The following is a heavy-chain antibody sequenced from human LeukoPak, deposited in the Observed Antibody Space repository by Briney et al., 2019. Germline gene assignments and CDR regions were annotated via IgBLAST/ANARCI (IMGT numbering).Heavy chain of an antibody. V-gene: IGHV3-43*02. D-gene: IGHD4-11*01. CDR3: AKDISADSNWWQALDY. Sequence: GGSLRVSCAASGFTFDNSAMHWVRQAPGKGLEWVAVVAGDGGNTFYADSVRGRFTISRDNTKNSLYLQMNSLRTEDTAFYYCAKDISADSNWWQALDYWGRGTLVIVTS. CDR2: VAGDGGNT. J-gene: IGHJ4*02. CDR1: GFTFDNSA.